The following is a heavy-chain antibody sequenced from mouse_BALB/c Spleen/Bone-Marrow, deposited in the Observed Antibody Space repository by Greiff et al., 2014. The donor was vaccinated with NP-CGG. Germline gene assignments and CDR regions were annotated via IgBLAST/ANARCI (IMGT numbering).Heavy chain of an antibody. V-gene: IGHV5-15*02. CDR1: GFTFSDYG. J-gene: IGHJ4*01. CDR2: ISNLAYSI. Sequence: EVKLLESGGGLVQPGGSRKLSCAASGFTFSDYGMAWVRQAPGEGPEWVAFISNLAYSIYYADTVTGRFTISRENAKNTLYLEMSSLRSEDTALYYCAREGGAMDYWGQGTSVTVSS. CDR3: AREGGAMDY.